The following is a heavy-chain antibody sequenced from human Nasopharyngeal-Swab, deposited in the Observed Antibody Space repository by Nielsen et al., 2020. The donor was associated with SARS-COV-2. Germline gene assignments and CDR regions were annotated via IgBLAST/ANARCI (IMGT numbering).Heavy chain of an antibody. Sequence: ASVTVSCKASGYTFTKYDINWVRQATGQGLEWMGWMHPNSGNTGYAQKFQGRVTITRNTSISTAYMELSSLRSEDTAVYYCAIVIVSAAMFYWGQGTLVTVSS. CDR3: AIVIVSAAMFY. D-gene: IGHD2-2*01. CDR2: MHPNSGNT. CDR1: GYTFTKYD. V-gene: IGHV1-8*03. J-gene: IGHJ4*02.